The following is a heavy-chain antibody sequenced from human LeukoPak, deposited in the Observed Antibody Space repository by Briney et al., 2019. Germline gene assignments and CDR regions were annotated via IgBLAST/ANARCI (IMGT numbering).Heavy chain of an antibody. D-gene: IGHD2-2*01. CDR2: ISYSGST. J-gene: IGHJ4*02. Sequence: SETLSLTCTVSGGSISSSNYYWGWIRQPPGKELEWIGSISYSGSTYYNPSLKSRVTISVDTSKNQFSLKLNSVTAADTAVFYCARHRGYCSSTSCYPYYFDYWGQGTLVTVSS. CDR1: GGSISSSNYY. V-gene: IGHV4-39*01. CDR3: ARHRGYCSSTSCYPYYFDY.